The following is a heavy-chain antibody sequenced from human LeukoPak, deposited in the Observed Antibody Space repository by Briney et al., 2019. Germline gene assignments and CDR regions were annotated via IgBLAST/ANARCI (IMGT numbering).Heavy chain of an antibody. J-gene: IGHJ4*02. CDR1: GFTFSSYW. CDR3: ARDYRGYRAPYYFDY. CDR2: IKQDGSEK. Sequence: GGSLRLSCAASGFTFSSYWMSWVRQAPGKGLEWVANIKQDGSEKYYVNSVKGRFTISRDNAKNSLYLQMNSLGAEDTAVYYCARDYRGYRAPYYFDYWGQGTLVTVSS. V-gene: IGHV3-7*01. D-gene: IGHD2-15*01.